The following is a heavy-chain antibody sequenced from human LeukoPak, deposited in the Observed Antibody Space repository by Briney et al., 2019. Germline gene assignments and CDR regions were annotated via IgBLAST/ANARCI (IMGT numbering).Heavy chain of an antibody. CDR1: GFTFSSYG. Sequence: QTGGSLRLSCAASGFTFSSYGMHWVRQAPGKGLEWVAFIRYDGSNKYYADSVKGRFTISRDNSKNTLYLQMNSLRAEDTAVYYCAGRRVLDASFDYWGQGTLVTVSS. J-gene: IGHJ4*02. V-gene: IGHV3-30*02. D-gene: IGHD3-16*01. CDR3: AGRRVLDASFDY. CDR2: IRYDGSNK.